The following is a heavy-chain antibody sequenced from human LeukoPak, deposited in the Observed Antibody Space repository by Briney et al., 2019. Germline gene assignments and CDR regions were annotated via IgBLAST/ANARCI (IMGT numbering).Heavy chain of an antibody. CDR1: GGTFSSYA. CDR3: ARGGPTNYYGSGSSNPPSYDY. J-gene: IGHJ4*02. V-gene: IGHV1-69*05. CDR2: IIPIFGTA. Sequence: VASVKVSCKASGGTFSSYAISWVRQAPGQGLEWMGGIIPIFGTANYAQKFQGRVTITTAESTRTAYMELSSLGSEDTAVYYCARGGPTNYYGSGSSNPPSYDYWGQGTLVTVSS. D-gene: IGHD3-10*01.